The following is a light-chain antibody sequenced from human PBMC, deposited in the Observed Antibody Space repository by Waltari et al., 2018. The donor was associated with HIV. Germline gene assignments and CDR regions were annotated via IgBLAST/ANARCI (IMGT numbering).Light chain of an antibody. CDR3: QQYSSSPIT. CDR1: QSVTSGY. V-gene: IGKV3-20*01. J-gene: IGKJ5*01. CDR2: AAS. Sequence: IVLTQSPGTLSLSPGERATLSCRASQSVTSGYLPWDQQKRGQAPRHVIYAASSRATGIPGRFSGSGSGTDFTLTISRLEPEDFAVYYCQQYSSSPITFGQGTRLEMK.